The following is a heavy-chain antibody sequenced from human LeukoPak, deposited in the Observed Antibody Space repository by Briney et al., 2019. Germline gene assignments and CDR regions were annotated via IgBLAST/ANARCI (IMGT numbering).Heavy chain of an antibody. Sequence: ASVKVSCKASGYTFTGYYMHWVRQAPGQGLEWMGWINPNSGGTNYAQKFQGRVTMTRDTSISTAYMELSRLRSDDTAVYYCASRFIRSGIAVAGTGGGYWGQGTLVTVSS. J-gene: IGHJ4*02. CDR1: GYTFTGYY. CDR3: ASRFIRSGIAVAGTGGGY. CDR2: INPNSGGT. D-gene: IGHD6-19*01. V-gene: IGHV1-2*02.